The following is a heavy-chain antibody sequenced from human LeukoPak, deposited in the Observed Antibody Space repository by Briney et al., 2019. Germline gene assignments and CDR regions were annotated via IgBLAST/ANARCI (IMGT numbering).Heavy chain of an antibody. CDR2: IYTSGST. J-gene: IGHJ6*03. D-gene: IGHD5-18*01. CDR1: GGSISSYY. CDR3: ARGGGIQLPGGGYYYYYMDV. Sequence: PSETLSLTCTVSGGSISSYYWSWIRQPAGKGLEWIGRIYTSGSTNYNPSLKSRVTMSVDTSKNQFSLKLSSVTAADTAVYYWARGGGIQLPGGGYYYYYMDVWGKGTTVTISS. V-gene: IGHV4-4*07.